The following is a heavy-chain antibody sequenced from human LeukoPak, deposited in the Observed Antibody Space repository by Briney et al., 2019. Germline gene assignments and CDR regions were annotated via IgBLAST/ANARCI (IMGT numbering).Heavy chain of an antibody. Sequence: GESLKISCKGPGYSFTSYWIGWVRQMPGKGLEWMGIIYPGDSDTRYSPSFQGQVTISADKSISTAYLQWSSLKASDTAMYYCARHRITMVRGVNYMDVWGKGTTVTISS. V-gene: IGHV5-51*01. J-gene: IGHJ6*03. CDR3: ARHRITMVRGVNYMDV. CDR2: IYPGDSDT. CDR1: GYSFTSYW. D-gene: IGHD3-10*01.